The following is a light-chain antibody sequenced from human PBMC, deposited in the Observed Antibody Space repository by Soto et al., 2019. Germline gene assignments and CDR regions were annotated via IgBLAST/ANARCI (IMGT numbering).Light chain of an antibody. V-gene: IGKV3-15*01. CDR2: GAS. CDR3: QQYNDWPIT. Sequence: EVVLTQSPATLSMSPGDSATLSCRASQSVSSNFAWYHQKPGQAPTLLIYGASTRAAGIPSSFSGSGYGTEFTLTISSLQSEDFAVYYCQQYNDWPITFGQGTRLEIK. CDR1: QSVSSN. J-gene: IGKJ5*01.